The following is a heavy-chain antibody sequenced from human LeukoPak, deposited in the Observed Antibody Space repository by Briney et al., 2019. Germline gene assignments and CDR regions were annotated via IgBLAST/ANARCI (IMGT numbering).Heavy chain of an antibody. V-gene: IGHV3-23*01. J-gene: IGHJ4*02. CDR3: AKDMELAVAGIGDY. CDR2: ISGSGGST. Sequence: PGGSLRLSCAASGFTFSSYAMSWVRQAPGKGLEWVSAISGSGGSTYYADSVKGRFTISRDNAKNSLYLQMNSLRAEDTALYYCAKDMELAVAGIGDYWGQGTLVTVSS. CDR1: GFTFSSYA. D-gene: IGHD6-19*01.